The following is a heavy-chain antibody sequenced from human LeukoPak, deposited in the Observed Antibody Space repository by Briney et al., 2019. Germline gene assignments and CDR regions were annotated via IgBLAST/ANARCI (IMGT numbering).Heavy chain of an antibody. CDR3: ARGLKYCSGGSCSPTWFDP. V-gene: IGHV4-34*01. CDR2: IIHSGST. Sequence: PSETLSLTCAVYGGSFSGYYWRWIRQPPGKGLEWIGEIIHSGSTNYNPSLKSRVTISVDTSKNQSSLKLSSVTAADTAVYYCARGLKYCSGGSCSPTWFDPWGQGTLVTVSS. J-gene: IGHJ5*02. CDR1: GGSFSGYY. D-gene: IGHD2-15*01.